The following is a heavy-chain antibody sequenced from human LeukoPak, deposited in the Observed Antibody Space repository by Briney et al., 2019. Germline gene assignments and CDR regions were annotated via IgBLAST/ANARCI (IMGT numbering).Heavy chain of an antibody. J-gene: IGHJ3*02. Sequence: ASVKVSCKASGYTFTRYYMHWVRQAPGQGLEWMGWINPNSGGTNYSQKVQGRVTMTRDTSISTAYMELRRLRSDDAAVYYCARVYDYIWGSYRYDAFDIWGQGTMVTVSS. CDR2: INPNSGGT. CDR3: ARVYDYIWGSYRYDAFDI. CDR1: GYTFTRYY. D-gene: IGHD3-16*02. V-gene: IGHV1-2*02.